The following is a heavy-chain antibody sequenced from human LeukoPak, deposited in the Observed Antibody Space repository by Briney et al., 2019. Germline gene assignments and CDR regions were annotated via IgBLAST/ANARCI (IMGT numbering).Heavy chain of an antibody. D-gene: IGHD6-19*01. CDR2: ISSSSTSI. Sequence: GGSLRLSCAASGFIFSSSWVNWVRQAPGKGLEWVSSISSSSTSIYYTDSVKGRFTISRDNAKNSLYLQMNSLRDGDTAVYYCARDVPVAGAPFDYWGQGTLVTVSS. CDR3: ARDVPVAGAPFDY. CDR1: GFIFSSSW. J-gene: IGHJ4*02. V-gene: IGHV3-48*02.